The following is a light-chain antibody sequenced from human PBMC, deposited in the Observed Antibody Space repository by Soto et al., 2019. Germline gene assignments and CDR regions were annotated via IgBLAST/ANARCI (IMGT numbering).Light chain of an antibody. V-gene: IGKV1-5*03. Sequence: DIQMTQSPSPLSASVGDRVTITCRDSQSISTWLAWYQQKPGKAPKVLIYKASSLESGVPSRFTGSGSGTEFTLTISSLQPDDFATYYCQQYNSYSRMYTFGQGTKLEIK. CDR1: QSISTW. J-gene: IGKJ2*01. CDR2: KAS. CDR3: QQYNSYSRMYT.